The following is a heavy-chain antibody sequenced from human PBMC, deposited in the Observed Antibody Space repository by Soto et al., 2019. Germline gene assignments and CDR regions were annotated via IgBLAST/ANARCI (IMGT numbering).Heavy chain of an antibody. CDR3: AKDLMVRGFPPPCMDV. Sequence: SLRLSCAASGFTFSSYGMHWVRQAPGKGLEWVAVISYDGSNKYYADSVKGRFTIPRDNSKNTLYLQMNSLRAEDTAVYYCAKDLMVRGFPPPCMDVWGQGTTVTVSS. CDR1: GFTFSSYG. D-gene: IGHD3-10*01. V-gene: IGHV3-30*18. CDR2: ISYDGSNK. J-gene: IGHJ6*02.